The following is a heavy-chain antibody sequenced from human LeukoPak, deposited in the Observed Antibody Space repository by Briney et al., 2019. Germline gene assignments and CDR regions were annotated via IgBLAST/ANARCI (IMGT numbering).Heavy chain of an antibody. V-gene: IGHV3-21*01. Sequence: GGSLRLSCAASGFTFSSYSMNWVRQAPGKGLEWVSSISSSSSYIYYADSVKGRFTISRDNAKNSLYLQMNSLRAEDTAVYYCARELVVTPTPPFDAFDIWGQGTMVTVSS. CDR3: ARELVVTPTPPFDAFDI. CDR1: GFTFSSYS. J-gene: IGHJ3*02. D-gene: IGHD4-23*01. CDR2: ISSSSSYI.